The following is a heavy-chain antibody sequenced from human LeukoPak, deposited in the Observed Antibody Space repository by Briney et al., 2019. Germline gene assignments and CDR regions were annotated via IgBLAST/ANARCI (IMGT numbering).Heavy chain of an antibody. CDR1: GFAVSNSD. CDR3: LSLGGDSVGY. J-gene: IGHJ4*02. Sequence: GGSLRLSCAASGFAVSNSDMNWVRQAPGKGLEWVSGAQRSSSIYYADSVKGRFTISRDNSKNTVDLQMNSLRAEDTAVYFCLSLGGDSVGYGGQGTLVTVSS. V-gene: IGHV3-53*01. CDR2: AQRSSSI. D-gene: IGHD1-26*01.